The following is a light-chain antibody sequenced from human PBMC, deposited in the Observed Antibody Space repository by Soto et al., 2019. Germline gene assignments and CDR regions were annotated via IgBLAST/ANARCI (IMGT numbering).Light chain of an antibody. CDR2: RTN. V-gene: IGLV7-43*01. CDR1: TGAVTSDYY. Sequence: QTVVTQEPSLTVSPGGTVTLTCALTTGAVTSDYYPNWFQRKPGQALRTLIYRTNNKHSWTPARFSGSLLGGKAALTLSGVQPEDEADYYCVLLGGGTRVFGGGTKVTVL. J-gene: IGLJ3*02. CDR3: VLLGGGTRV.